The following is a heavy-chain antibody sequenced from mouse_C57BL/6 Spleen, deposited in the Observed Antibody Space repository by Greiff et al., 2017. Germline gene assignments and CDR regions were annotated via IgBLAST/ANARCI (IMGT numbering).Heavy chain of an antibody. J-gene: IGHJ4*01. CDR1: GYTFTSYW. Sequence: VQLQQSGAELVKPGASVKLSCKASGYTFTSYWMHWVKQRPGRGLEWIGRIAPNSGGTKYNEKFKSKATLTVDTPSSTAYMQLSSLTSEDSAVYYCAINYRGDYYAMDYWGQGTSVTVSS. CDR3: AINYRGDYYAMDY. V-gene: IGHV1-72*01. D-gene: IGHD2-1*01. CDR2: IAPNSGGT.